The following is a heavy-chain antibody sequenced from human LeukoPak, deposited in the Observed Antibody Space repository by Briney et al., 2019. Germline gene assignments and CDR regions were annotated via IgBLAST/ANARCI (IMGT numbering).Heavy chain of an antibody. CDR3: ARRPAIFMDGVYYYSMDV. CDR1: EFMFSKYA. Sequence: GGSLRLSCAASEFMFSKYAMSWVRQAPGKGLEWVSAVSASADSTYYADSVKGRFIISRDNSKNTLFLQMNSLRAEDTAVYYCARRPAIFMDGVYYYSMDVWGQGTTVSVSS. V-gene: IGHV3-23*01. D-gene: IGHD2-2*01. CDR2: VSASADST. J-gene: IGHJ6*02.